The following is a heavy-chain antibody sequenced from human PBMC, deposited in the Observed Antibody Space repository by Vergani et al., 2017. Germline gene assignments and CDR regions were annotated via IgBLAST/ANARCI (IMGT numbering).Heavy chain of an antibody. CDR1: GGSISSSY. V-gene: IGHV4-59*01. Sequence: QVQLQESIPGLVKPSETLSLTCTVSGGSISSSYWSWIRQPPGKGLEWIGYIYYSGSTNYNPSLKSRVTISVDTSKNQFSLKLSSVTAADTAVYYCAREGAGYSSSWYRGGFDPWGQGTLVTVSS. J-gene: IGHJ5*02. CDR3: AREGAGYSSSWYRGGFDP. CDR2: IYYSGST. D-gene: IGHD6-13*01.